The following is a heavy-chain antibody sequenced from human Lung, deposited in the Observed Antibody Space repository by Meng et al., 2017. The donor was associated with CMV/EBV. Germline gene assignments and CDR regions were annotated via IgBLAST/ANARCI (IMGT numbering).Heavy chain of an antibody. Sequence: GESLKISCAASGFTFSSYSMNWVRQAPGKGLEWVSYISSSSSTIYYADSVKGRFTISRDNAKNSLYLQMNSLRAEDTAVYYCARKVPCDYWGQGTLVTVSS. V-gene: IGHV3-48*04. CDR1: GFTFSSYS. CDR2: ISSSSSTI. J-gene: IGHJ4*02. CDR3: ARKVPCDY.